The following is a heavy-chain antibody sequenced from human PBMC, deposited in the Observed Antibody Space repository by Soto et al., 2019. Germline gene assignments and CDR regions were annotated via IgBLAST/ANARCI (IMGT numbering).Heavy chain of an antibody. CDR3: ARAPYYYDSRGYWAY. CDR1: GFTFSSYS. D-gene: IGHD3-22*01. J-gene: IGHJ4*02. V-gene: IGHV3-21*01. Sequence: EVQLVESGGGLVKPGGSLRLSCAASGFTFSSYSMNWVRQAPGKGLVWVSSISSSSSYIYYADSVKGRFTITRDNATNSLYPQMNSLRADDTAVYYCARAPYYYDSRGYWAYWGQGTLVTVSS. CDR2: ISSSSSYI.